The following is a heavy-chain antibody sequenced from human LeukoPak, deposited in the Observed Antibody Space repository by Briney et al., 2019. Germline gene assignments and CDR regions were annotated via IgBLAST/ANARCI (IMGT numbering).Heavy chain of an antibody. V-gene: IGHV1-24*01. D-gene: IGHD3-3*01. CDR1: GYTLTELS. CDR2: FDPEYGET. CDR3: ATLPTNYDFWSGYPVDY. Sequence: ASVKVSCKVSGYTLTELSMHWVRQAPGKGLEWMGGFDPEYGETIYAQKFQGRVTMTEDTSTDTAYMELSSLRSEDTAVYYCATLPTNYDFWSGYPVDYWGQGTLVTVSS. J-gene: IGHJ4*02.